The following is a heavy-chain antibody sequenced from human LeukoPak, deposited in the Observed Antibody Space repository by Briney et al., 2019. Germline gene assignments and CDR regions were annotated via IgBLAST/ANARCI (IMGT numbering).Heavy chain of an antibody. Sequence: GGSLRLSCAASGFRFDDYAMHWVRQAPGKGLEWVSLISGDGTTTYYADSVKGRFTISRDSSKNCLFLQMNSLRTEDTALYYCAKDVRVSGFNVFDYWGQGTLSPSPQ. CDR1: GFRFDDYA. V-gene: IGHV3-43*02. J-gene: IGHJ4*02. CDR2: ISGDGTTT. CDR3: AKDVRVSGFNVFDY. D-gene: IGHD6-19*01.